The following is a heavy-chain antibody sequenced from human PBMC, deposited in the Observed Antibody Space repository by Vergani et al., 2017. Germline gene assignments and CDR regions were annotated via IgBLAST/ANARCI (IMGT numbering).Heavy chain of an antibody. Sequence: QLQESGPGLVKPSQTLSLTCTVPGGSINSHNYYWSWIRQPAGKGLEWIGRIHTSGSTNYNPSLKSRVTMSEDTSKNQFSLNLTSVTAADTAVYFCARGSCLGGSCYKPLFGYWGQGILVTVSS. CDR1: GGSINSHNYY. D-gene: IGHD2-15*01. CDR3: ARGSCLGGSCYKPLFGY. V-gene: IGHV4-61*02. CDR2: IHTSGST. J-gene: IGHJ4*02.